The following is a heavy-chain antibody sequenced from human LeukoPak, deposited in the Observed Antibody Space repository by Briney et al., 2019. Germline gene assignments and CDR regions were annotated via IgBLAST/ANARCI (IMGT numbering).Heavy chain of an antibody. D-gene: IGHD3-10*01. CDR2: IYYSGGT. Sequence: SETLSLTCTVSGGSISSYYCSWIRQPPGEGLEWIGYIYYSGGTTYDTCLKSGVTISVDTSKNQFSLKLRAVTAADTAVYYCARHGLLWSAMGYFDYWRQGTLVTV. J-gene: IGHJ4*02. CDR3: ARHGLLWSAMGYFDY. CDR1: GGSISSYY. V-gene: IGHV4-59*08.